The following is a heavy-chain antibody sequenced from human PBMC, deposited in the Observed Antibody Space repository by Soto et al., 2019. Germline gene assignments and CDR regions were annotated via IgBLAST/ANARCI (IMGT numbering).Heavy chain of an antibody. V-gene: IGHV4-39*01. J-gene: IGHJ4*02. CDR1: GGSISSSSYY. CDR2: IYYSGST. Sequence: SETLSLTCTVSGGSISSSSYYWGWIRQPPGKGLEWIGSIYYSGSTYYNPSLKSRVTISVDTSKNQFSLKLSSVTAADTAVYYCAGLTGDDSPPARPDFDYWGQGTLVTVSS. CDR3: AGLTGDDSPPARPDFDY. D-gene: IGHD7-27*01.